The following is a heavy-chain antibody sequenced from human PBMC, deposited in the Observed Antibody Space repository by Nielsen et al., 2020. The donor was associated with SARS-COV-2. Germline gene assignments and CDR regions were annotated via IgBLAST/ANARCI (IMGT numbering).Heavy chain of an antibody. V-gene: IGHV3-11*06. J-gene: IGHJ4*02. D-gene: IGHD1-1*01. CDR2: ISSSGYT. Sequence: GESLKISCAASGFTFSDYYLSWVRQAPGKGLEWVSYISSSGYTNYVDSVKGRFTISRDNARNSVYLQMNSLRAEDTAVYFCTNWNDGYWGQGTPVTVSS. CDR3: TNWNDGY. CDR1: GFTFSDYY.